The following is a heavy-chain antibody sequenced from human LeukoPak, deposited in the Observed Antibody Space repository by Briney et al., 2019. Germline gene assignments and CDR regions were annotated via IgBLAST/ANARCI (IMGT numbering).Heavy chain of an antibody. CDR3: ARDMPFGVY. CDR1: GFTFSSYW. CDR2: IRQDGSEK. Sequence: GGSLRLSCAVSGFTFSSYWMSWIRQAPGKGLEWVANIRQDGSEKNYVDSVKGRFTISRDNAKNSLYLQMNSLRAEDTAVYYCARDMPFGVYWGQGTLVTVSS. J-gene: IGHJ4*02. D-gene: IGHD3-16*01. V-gene: IGHV3-7*03.